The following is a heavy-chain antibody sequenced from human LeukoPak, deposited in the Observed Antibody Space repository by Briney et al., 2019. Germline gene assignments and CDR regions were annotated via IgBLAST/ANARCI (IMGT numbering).Heavy chain of an antibody. CDR2: ISYDGSNK. Sequence: GRSLRLSCAASGFTFSSYAMHWVRQAPGKGLEWVAVISYDGSNKYYADSVKGRFTISRDNSKNTLYLQMNSLRAEDTAVYYCAREARYMTTVTRFDPWGQGTLVTVSS. CDR1: GFTFSSYA. D-gene: IGHD4-17*01. J-gene: IGHJ5*02. V-gene: IGHV3-30-3*01. CDR3: AREARYMTTVTRFDP.